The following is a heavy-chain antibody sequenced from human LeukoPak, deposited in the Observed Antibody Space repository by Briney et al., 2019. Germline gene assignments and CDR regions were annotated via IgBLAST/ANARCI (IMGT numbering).Heavy chain of an antibody. Sequence: CRSLRLTCAASGFSFADATMHWVRQVPGKGLEWVSGINWNSGTMGYADSVKGRFTVSRDNAKNSLYLQMNSLKTEDTALYYCAKDPYMDVWGKGTTVTVSS. CDR2: INWNSGTM. CDR3: AKDPYMDV. J-gene: IGHJ6*03. V-gene: IGHV3-9*01. CDR1: GFSFADAT.